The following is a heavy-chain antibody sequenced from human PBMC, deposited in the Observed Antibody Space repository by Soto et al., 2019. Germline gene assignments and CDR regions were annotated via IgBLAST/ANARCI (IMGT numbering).Heavy chain of an antibody. Sequence: SETLSLTCTVSGGSISSSYWSWIRQPPGQGLEWLAYIYDDGSANYNPSLKSRATISLDMSKNQFSLKLTSVTAADTAVYYCARDKYCSGGSCRKNWFDPWGQGTLVTVS. D-gene: IGHD2-15*01. CDR2: IYDDGSA. J-gene: IGHJ5*02. CDR3: ARDKYCSGGSCRKNWFDP. V-gene: IGHV4-59*01. CDR1: GGSISSSY.